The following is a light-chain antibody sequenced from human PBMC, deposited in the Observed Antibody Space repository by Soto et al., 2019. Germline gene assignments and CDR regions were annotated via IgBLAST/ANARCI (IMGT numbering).Light chain of an antibody. V-gene: IGKV1-6*01. CDR1: QDIRTE. CDR3: LQDYNYSRT. CDR2: ATS. Sequence: AIQMTQSPSSLSASVGDRVTITCRASQDIRTELGWYQQKPGKAPNLLIYATSSLQSGVPSRFSGSGSGTDFTLIISSLQPEDFATYYCLQDYNYSRTFGQGTKVEIK. J-gene: IGKJ1*01.